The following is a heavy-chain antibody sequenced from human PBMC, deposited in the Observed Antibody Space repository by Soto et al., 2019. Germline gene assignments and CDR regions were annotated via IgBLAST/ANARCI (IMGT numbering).Heavy chain of an antibody. CDR1: GGSFSGYI. CDR3: ARTTLL. CDR2: IYYSGST. J-gene: IGHJ4*02. D-gene: IGHD1-1*01. V-gene: IGHV4-34*11. Sequence: PSETLSLTCDVYGGSFSGYIWTWIRQTPGKGLQWIGYIYYSGSTNYNPSLKSRVTISVDTSKNQFSLKLSSVTAADTAVYYCARTTLLWGQGTLITVSS.